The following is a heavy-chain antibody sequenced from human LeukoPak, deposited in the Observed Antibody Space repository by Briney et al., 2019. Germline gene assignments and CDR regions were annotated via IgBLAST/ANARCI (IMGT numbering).Heavy chain of an antibody. Sequence: SETLSLTCAVHGGSFSGYYWSWIRQPPGEGLEWIGEINHSGSTNYNPSLKSRVTISVDTSKNQFSLKLSSVTAADTAVYYCARGDYDILTGYYSWGQGTLVTVSS. D-gene: IGHD3-9*01. J-gene: IGHJ4*02. CDR2: INHSGST. CDR3: ARGDYDILTGYYS. V-gene: IGHV4-34*01. CDR1: GGSFSGYY.